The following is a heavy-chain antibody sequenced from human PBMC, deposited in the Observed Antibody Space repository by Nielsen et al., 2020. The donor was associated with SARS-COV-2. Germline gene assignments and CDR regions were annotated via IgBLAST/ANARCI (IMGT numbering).Heavy chain of an antibody. J-gene: IGHJ4*02. D-gene: IGHD3-3*01. Sequence: ASVKVSCKVSGYTLTELSMHWVRQAPGKGLEWMGGFDPEDGETIYAQKFQGRVTMTEDTSTDTAYMELSSLRSEDTAVYYCARTQNYDFWSGSPPAGFDYWGQGTLVTVSS. CDR2: FDPEDGET. V-gene: IGHV1-24*01. CDR1: GYTLTELS. CDR3: ARTQNYDFWSGSPPAGFDY.